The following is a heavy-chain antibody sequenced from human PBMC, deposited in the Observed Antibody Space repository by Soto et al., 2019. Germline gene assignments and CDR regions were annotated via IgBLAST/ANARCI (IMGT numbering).Heavy chain of an antibody. CDR1: GYTFTSYA. V-gene: IGHV1-3*01. CDR3: ARDTLGYCSSTSCYTEFDY. CDR2: INAGNGNT. J-gene: IGHJ4*02. Sequence: ASVKVSCKASGYTFTSYAMHWVRQAPEQRLEWMGWINAGNGNTKYSQKFQGRVTITRDTSASTAYMELSSLRSEDTAVYYCARDTLGYCSSTSCYTEFDYWGQGTLVTVSS. D-gene: IGHD2-2*02.